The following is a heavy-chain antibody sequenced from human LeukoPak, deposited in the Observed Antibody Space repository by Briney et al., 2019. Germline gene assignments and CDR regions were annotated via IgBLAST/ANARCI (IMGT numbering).Heavy chain of an antibody. D-gene: IGHD6-13*01. CDR1: GGSISSSSYY. V-gene: IGHV4-39*07. CDR3: ARDLNRVNWFDP. J-gene: IGHJ5*02. Sequence: SETLSLTCTVSGGSISSSSYYWGWIRQPPGKGLEWIGSINYSGSTYYNPSLKSRVTISVDTSKNQFSLKLSSVTAADTAVYYCARDLNRVNWFDPWGQGTLVTVSS. CDR2: INYSGST.